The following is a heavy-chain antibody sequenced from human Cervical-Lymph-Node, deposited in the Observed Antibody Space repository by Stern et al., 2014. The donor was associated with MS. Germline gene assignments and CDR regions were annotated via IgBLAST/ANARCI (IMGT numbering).Heavy chain of an antibody. V-gene: IGHV1-69*01. CDR2: LNPILDRT. CDR1: GGTLSAHA. J-gene: IGHJ6*02. D-gene: IGHD6-13*01. Sequence: MQLVESGAEVMKPGASVKVSCKTSGGTLSAHAISWVRQAPGQGLEWMGGLNPILDRTIYAHQFQGRVKLPGNDYTYTAHMEMSNLSSEDTALYYCVGGIEAANTLRFPRPGLQFYGIDVWGQGTTVTVSS. CDR3: VGGIEAANTLRFPRPGLQFYGIDV.